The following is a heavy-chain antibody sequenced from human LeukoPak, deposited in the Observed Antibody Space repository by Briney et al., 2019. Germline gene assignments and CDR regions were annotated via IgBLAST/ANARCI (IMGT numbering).Heavy chain of an antibody. CDR1: GFTFSNAW. Sequence: GGSLRLSCAASGFTFSNAWMSWVRQAPGKGLEWVGHIKSKIEGETTGYAAPVKGRFTISRDDSKNMLYLQMNSLKTEDTAVYYCTTELGLSFGVRYFDHWGQGTSATVSS. D-gene: IGHD3-10*01. V-gene: IGHV3-15*01. CDR3: TTELGLSFGVRYFDH. J-gene: IGHJ4*02. CDR2: IKSKIEGETT.